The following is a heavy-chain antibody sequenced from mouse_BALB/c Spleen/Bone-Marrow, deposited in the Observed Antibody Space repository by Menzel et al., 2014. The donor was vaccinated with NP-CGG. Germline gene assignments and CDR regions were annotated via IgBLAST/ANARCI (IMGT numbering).Heavy chain of an antibody. J-gene: IGHJ4*01. D-gene: IGHD1-1*01. CDR1: GFDFSRYW. Sequence: EVKLEESGGGLVQPGGSLKLSCAASGFDFSRYWMGWVRQAPGRGLKWIGEINPDSSTINYTPSLKDKFIISRDNAKNALYLQMSKVRSEDTALYYCARLGYYGMMAYWGQGTSVTASS. V-gene: IGHV4-1*02. CDR2: INPDSSTI. CDR3: ARLGYYGMMAY.